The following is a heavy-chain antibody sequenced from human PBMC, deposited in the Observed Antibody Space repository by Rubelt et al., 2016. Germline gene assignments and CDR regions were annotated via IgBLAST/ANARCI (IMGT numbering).Heavy chain of an antibody. D-gene: IGHD6-19*01. CDR1: GYTLTELS. V-gene: IGHV1-24*01. CDR3: ATDISSGWYYFDY. Sequence: QVQLVQSGAEVKKPGASVKVSCKVSGYTLTELSMHWVRRAPGKGLEWMGGFDSEDGENNYAQKFQGRVTMTEDTSTDTAYMELSSLRSEDTAVYYCATDISSGWYYFDYWGQGTLVTVSS. J-gene: IGHJ4*02. CDR2: FDSEDGEN.